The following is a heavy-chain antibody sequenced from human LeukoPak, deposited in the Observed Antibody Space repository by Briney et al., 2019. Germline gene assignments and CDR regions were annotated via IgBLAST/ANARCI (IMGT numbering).Heavy chain of an antibody. J-gene: IGHJ4*02. CDR1: GGTFSSYA. CDR2: IIPIFGTA. D-gene: IGHD5-12*01. CDR3: ARDPPYSGYDHEDY. V-gene: IGHV1-69*06. Sequence: SVEVSCKASGGTFSSYAISWVRQAPGQGLEWMGRIIPIFGTANYAQKFQGRVTITADKSTSTAYMELSSLRSEDTAVYYCARDPPYSGYDHEDYWGQGTLVTVSS.